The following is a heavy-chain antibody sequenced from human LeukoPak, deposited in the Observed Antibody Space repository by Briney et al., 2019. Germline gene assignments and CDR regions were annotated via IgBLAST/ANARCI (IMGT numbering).Heavy chain of an antibody. Sequence: PGGSLRLSCAASGFTFSTYGIHWVRQAPGKGLEWVAFIRYDGTNKLYAHSVKGRFTISRDNSKNMLYLQMNSLRAEDTAVYHCAKDRDYGDYPSAYYYYMDVWGKGTTVTVSS. J-gene: IGHJ6*03. CDR2: IRYDGTNK. D-gene: IGHD4-17*01. V-gene: IGHV3-30*02. CDR1: GFTFSTYG. CDR3: AKDRDYGDYPSAYYYYMDV.